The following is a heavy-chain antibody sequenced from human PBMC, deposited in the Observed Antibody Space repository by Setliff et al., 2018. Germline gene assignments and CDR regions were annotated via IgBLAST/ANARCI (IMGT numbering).Heavy chain of an antibody. CDR1: GASISSGTYY. J-gene: IGHJ6*03. CDR2: IHYRGTT. V-gene: IGHV4-39*01. Sequence: PSETLSLTCTVSGASISSGTYYWAWIRQPPGKGLEWIGRIHYRGTTHYNPSLKSPVTISIDTSKNQFSLKLSSVTAADTAIYYCARHDARGYYYYMDVWGEGTTVTVSS. D-gene: IGHD3-10*01. CDR3: ARHDARGYYYYMDV.